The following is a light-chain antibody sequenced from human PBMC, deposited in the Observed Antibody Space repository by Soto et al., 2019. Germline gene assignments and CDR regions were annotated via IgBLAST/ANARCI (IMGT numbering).Light chain of an antibody. CDR1: QSVATN. CDR3: QQYNNWPQT. V-gene: IGKV3-15*01. Sequence: EAVLPQSPATLSVSPGERATLSCRASQSVATNVAWYQQRPGQAPRLLIYGASKRAIGLPARFSGSGSGTEFTLTITSLQSEDFAVYYGQQYNNWPQTFGQGTKVEIK. CDR2: GAS. J-gene: IGKJ1*01.